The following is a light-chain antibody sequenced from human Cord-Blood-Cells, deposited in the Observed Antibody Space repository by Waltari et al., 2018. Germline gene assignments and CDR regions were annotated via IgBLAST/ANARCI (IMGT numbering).Light chain of an antibody. J-gene: IGKJ4*01. CDR3: QQSYSTPLT. V-gene: IGKV1-39*01. CDR1: QSISSY. Sequence: DIQMTQSPSSLSACVGNRVTITCRASQSISSYLNWYQQKPGKAPKLLIYAASNLQSGGPSRVSGSGSGTDFTLTNSSLQPEDFATYYCQQSYSTPLTFGGGTKVEIK. CDR2: AAS.